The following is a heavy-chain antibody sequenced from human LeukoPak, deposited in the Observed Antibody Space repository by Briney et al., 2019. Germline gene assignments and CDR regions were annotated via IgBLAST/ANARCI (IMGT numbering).Heavy chain of an antibody. Sequence: ASVKVSCKASGYTFTGYYMHWVRQAPGQGLEWMGWINPNSGGTNYAQKFQGRVTMTRDTSISTAYMELSRLRSDDTAVYYCAREVRRSYYYFDYWGQGTLVTVSS. D-gene: IGHD1-26*01. CDR1: GYTFTGYY. CDR3: AREVRRSYYYFDY. CDR2: INPNSGGT. J-gene: IGHJ4*02. V-gene: IGHV1-2*02.